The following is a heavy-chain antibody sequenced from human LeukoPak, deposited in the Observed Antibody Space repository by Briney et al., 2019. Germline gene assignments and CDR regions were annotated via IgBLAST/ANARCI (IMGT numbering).Heavy chain of an antibody. J-gene: IGHJ4*02. CDR1: GFTFNNYV. V-gene: IGHV3-23*01. CDR3: ARFGGFDY. D-gene: IGHD3-10*01. Sequence: GGSLRLSCAASGFTFNNYVMSWVRQAPGKGLEWVSGISGSGASKVYADSVRGRFTISRDNSKNMLYLQMNSLGAADTAVYYCARFGGFDYWGQETLVTVSS. CDR2: ISGSGASK.